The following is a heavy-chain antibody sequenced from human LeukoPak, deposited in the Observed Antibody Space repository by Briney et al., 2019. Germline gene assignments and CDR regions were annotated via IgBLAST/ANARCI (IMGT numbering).Heavy chain of an antibody. CDR1: GFTMSNHY. D-gene: IGHD2-2*02. CDR2: INQDGSEK. J-gene: IGHJ6*04. Sequence: GGSLRLSCAVSGFTMSNHYMIWVRQAPGKGPEWVANINQDGSEKSYVGSVKGRFTISRDNAKNSLYLQMNSLRAEDTAVYYCARDLGYCTSTSCYSLYGMDVWGKGTTVTVSS. CDR3: ARDLGYCTSTSCYSLYGMDV. V-gene: IGHV3-7*01.